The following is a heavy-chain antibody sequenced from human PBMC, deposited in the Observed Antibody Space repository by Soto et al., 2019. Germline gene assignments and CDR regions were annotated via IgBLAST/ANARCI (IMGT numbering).Heavy chain of an antibody. CDR2: ISTTRTTI. J-gene: IGHJ4*02. Sequence: EVQLVESGGGLVQPGGSRKLSCEASGFTFSNYNMNWVRQAPGKGLEGFAYISTTRTTIYYADSVKGRFTIARDNVKSSLYLYMNSLRDEDTAVYYCARDRVGLDYWGQGTLVTVSS. D-gene: IGHD3-16*01. CDR3: ARDRVGLDY. V-gene: IGHV3-48*02. CDR1: GFTFSNYN.